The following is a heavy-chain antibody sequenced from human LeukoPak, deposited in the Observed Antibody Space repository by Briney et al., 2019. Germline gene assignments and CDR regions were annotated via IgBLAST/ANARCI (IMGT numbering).Heavy chain of an antibody. Sequence: GGSLRLSCAASGFTFDSYAMSWVRQAPGKGLEWVSVIVGSGGSTYYADSVKGRFTISRDNSKNTLYLQMNSLRAEDTAVYYCAKLISDYVDYWGQGTLVTVSS. CDR3: AKLISDYVDY. CDR1: GFTFDSYA. CDR2: IVGSGGST. J-gene: IGHJ4*02. V-gene: IGHV3-23*01. D-gene: IGHD2-15*01.